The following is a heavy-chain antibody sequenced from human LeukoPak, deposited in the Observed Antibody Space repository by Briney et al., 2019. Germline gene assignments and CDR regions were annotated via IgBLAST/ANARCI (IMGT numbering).Heavy chain of an antibody. J-gene: IGHJ6*02. V-gene: IGHV1-69*04. CDR3: AREGGSSWPNYYYYYGMDV. D-gene: IGHD6-13*01. Sequence: GASVKVSCKASGGTFSSYAISWVRQAPGQGLEWMGRIIPILGIANYAQKFQGRVTITADKSTSTAYMELSSLRSEDTAVYYCAREGGSSWPNYYYYYGMDVWGQGTTVTVSS. CDR1: GGTFSSYA. CDR2: IIPILGIA.